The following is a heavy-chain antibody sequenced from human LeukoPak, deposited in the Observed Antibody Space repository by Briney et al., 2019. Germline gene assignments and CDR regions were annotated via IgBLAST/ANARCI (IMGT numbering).Heavy chain of an antibody. CDR2: IYYSGST. D-gene: IGHD2-2*01. J-gene: IGHJ4*02. Sequence: PSETLSLTCTVSGGSISSYYWSWIRQPPGKGLEWIGYIYYSGSTNYNPSPKSRVTISVDTSKNQFSLKLSSVTAADTAVYYCARGWTSFDYWGQGTLVTVSS. CDR1: GGSISSYY. CDR3: ARGWTSFDY. V-gene: IGHV4-59*01.